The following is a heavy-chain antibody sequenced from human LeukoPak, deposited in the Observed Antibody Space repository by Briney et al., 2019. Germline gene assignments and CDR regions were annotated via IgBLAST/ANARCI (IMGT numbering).Heavy chain of an antibody. D-gene: IGHD3-10*01. CDR1: GVSISSGGYY. Sequence: SETLSLTCTVSGVSISSGGYYWSWIRQHPGKGLEWIGYIYYSGSTYYNPSLKSRVTISVDTSKNQFSLKLSSVTAADTAVYYCASDPMVRGYGFFDYWGQGTLVTVSS. CDR3: ASDPMVRGYGFFDY. V-gene: IGHV4-31*03. J-gene: IGHJ4*02. CDR2: IYYSGST.